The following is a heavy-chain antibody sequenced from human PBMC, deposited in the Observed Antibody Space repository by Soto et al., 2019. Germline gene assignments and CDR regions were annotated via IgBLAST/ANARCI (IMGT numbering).Heavy chain of an antibody. CDR3: AREGLKYCSGTTCFEVGGGRSREPGFDL. Sequence: QVQLVQSGGGVVQPGKSLRLSCVASAFPFSQFPMHWVRQAPGKGLEWVAFVSLDGSQKNYAESVRGRFTISRDNSKNTLYLQLSGLRVEDTALYFCAREGLKYCSGTTCFEVGGGRSREPGFDLWGQGTLVTVSS. D-gene: IGHD2-15*01. CDR1: AFPFSQFP. V-gene: IGHV3-30-3*01. CDR2: VSLDGSQK. J-gene: IGHJ4*02.